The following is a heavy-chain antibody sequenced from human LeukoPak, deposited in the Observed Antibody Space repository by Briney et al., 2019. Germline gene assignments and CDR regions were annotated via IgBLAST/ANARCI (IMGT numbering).Heavy chain of an antibody. J-gene: IGHJ5*02. V-gene: IGHV3-43*02. Sequence: GGSLRLFRAAPGLLTDHYAVHWVSQAPGRGLEWVSLLSGDGGSTFYAVSVRGRFTISRDNSKNSLALQMSSLRSEDTALYFCVRESERSGWFDHWGQGTLVTVSS. CDR2: LSGDGGST. CDR3: VRESERSGWFDH. CDR1: GLLTDHYA. D-gene: IGHD1-26*01.